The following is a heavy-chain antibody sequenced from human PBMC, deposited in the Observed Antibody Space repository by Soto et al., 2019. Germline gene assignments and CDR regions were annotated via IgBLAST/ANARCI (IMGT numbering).Heavy chain of an antibody. D-gene: IGHD3-16*01. CDR1: GFTFSNYG. V-gene: IGHV3-33*01. CDR3: ARDGDVNTGFGKDY. Sequence: QPGGSLRLACAASGFTFSNYGMHWVREAPGKGLEWVAFIWYDGVKNYYAESVKGRFAISRDNSKNTLYLQMNSLRVEDTAVYYCARDGDVNTGFGKDYWGQGTLVTVSS. CDR2: IWYDGVKN. J-gene: IGHJ4*02.